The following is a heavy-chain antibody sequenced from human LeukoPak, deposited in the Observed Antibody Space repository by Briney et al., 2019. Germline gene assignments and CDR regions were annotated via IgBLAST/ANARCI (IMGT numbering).Heavy chain of an antibody. CDR1: GFTFSSYS. CDR3: ARDFVNCGYYFDY. J-gene: IGHJ4*02. D-gene: IGHD2-21*01. V-gene: IGHV3-21*01. Sequence: PGGSLRLSCAASGFTFSSYSMNWVRQAPGKGLEWVSSISSSSSYIYYADSVKGRFTISRDSAKNSLYLQMNSLRAEDTAVYYCARDFVNCGYYFDYWGQGTLVTVSS. CDR2: ISSSSSYI.